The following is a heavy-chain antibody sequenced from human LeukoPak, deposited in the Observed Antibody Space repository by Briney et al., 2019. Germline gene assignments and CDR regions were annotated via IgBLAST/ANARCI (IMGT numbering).Heavy chain of an antibody. J-gene: IGHJ4*02. Sequence: GGSLRLSCAASGFAVSDYWMHWVRQAPGKGLVWVSRINSDATSPSYADSVKGRFTISRDNAKNTLYLQINSLRAEDTAVYYCARDDSRGFAYWGQGTLVTVSS. CDR3: ARDDSRGFAY. V-gene: IGHV3-74*01. CDR1: GFAVSDYW. CDR2: INSDATSP. D-gene: IGHD2-21*01.